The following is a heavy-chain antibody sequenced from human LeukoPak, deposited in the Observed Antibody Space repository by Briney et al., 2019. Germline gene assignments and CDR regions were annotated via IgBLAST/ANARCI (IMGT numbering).Heavy chain of an antibody. D-gene: IGHD4-17*01. CDR3: ARAPHPYGDYNYY. CDR1: GFTFSSYE. CDR2: ISSSGSTI. J-gene: IGHJ4*02. V-gene: IGHV3-48*03. Sequence: PGGSLRLSCAASGFTFSSYEMNWVRQAPGKGLEWVSYISSSGSTIYYADSVKGRFTISRDNAKNSLYLQMNSLRAEDTAVYYCARAPHPYGDYNYYWGQGTLVTVSS.